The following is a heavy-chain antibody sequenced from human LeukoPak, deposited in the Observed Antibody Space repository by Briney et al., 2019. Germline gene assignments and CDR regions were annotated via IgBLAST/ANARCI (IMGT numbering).Heavy chain of an antibody. V-gene: IGHV3-21*01. J-gene: IGHJ3*02. CDR1: GFTFSSYS. Sequence: PGGSLRLSCAASGFTFSSYSMNWVRQAPGKGLEWVSSISSSSSYIYYADSVKGRFTISRDNAKNSLYLQMNSLRAEDTAVYYCARGSLTYYDSSGYYYRAFDIWGQGTMVTVSS. CDR2: ISSSSSYI. CDR3: ARGSLTYYDSSGYYYRAFDI. D-gene: IGHD3-22*01.